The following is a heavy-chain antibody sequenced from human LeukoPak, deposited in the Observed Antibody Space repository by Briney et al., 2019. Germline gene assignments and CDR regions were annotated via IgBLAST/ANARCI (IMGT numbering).Heavy chain of an antibody. CDR2: INHSGST. V-gene: IGHV4-34*01. J-gene: IGHJ6*03. CDR1: GGSFSGYY. CDR3: ARAGIGCSGGSCYSRGYYYYMDV. D-gene: IGHD2-15*01. Sequence: PSETLSLTCAVYGGSFSGYYWSWIRQPPGKGLELIGEINHSGSTNYNPSLKSRVTISVDKSKNQFSLKLSSVTAADTAVYYCARAGIGCSGGSCYSRGYYYYMDVWGKGTTVTVSS.